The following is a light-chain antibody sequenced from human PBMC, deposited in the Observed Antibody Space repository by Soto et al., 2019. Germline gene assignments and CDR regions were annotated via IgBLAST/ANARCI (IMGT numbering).Light chain of an antibody. V-gene: IGKV3-15*01. CDR1: QGVGST. Sequence: EIVMTQSPATLSVSPGDRATLSCRASQGVGSTLAWYQQRPGHTPRLLISAASTRASGVPARFSGSGSGTDFTLTISSLQSEDVADYYCQHYNSWPRTFGQGTKVEIK. J-gene: IGKJ4*01. CDR3: QHYNSWPRT. CDR2: AAS.